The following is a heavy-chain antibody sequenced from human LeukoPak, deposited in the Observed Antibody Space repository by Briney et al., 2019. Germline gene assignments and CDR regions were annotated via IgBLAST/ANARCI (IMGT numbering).Heavy chain of an antibody. CDR2: IGGSGDAT. CDR3: ARDRGSYLEPTVF. J-gene: IGHJ4*01. V-gene: IGHV3-23*01. D-gene: IGHD1-26*01. CDR1: GFTFSDYA. Sequence: GGSLRLSCAASGFTFSDYAMTWVRQAPGKGLEWVSSIGGSGDATYYADVVKGRFSVSRDNSKNTLYLQMNSLRADDTALYHCARDRGSYLEPTVFWGHGTLVTVSS.